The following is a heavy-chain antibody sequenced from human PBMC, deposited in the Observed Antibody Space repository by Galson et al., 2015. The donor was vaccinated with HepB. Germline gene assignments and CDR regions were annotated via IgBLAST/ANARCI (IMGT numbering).Heavy chain of an antibody. CDR2: IWYDGSNK. CDR1: GFTFSSYG. J-gene: IGHJ3*02. CDR3: ARAAWATLDRGAFDI. D-gene: IGHD2-15*01. Sequence: SLRLSCAASGFTFSSYGMHWVRQAPGKGLEWVAVIWYDGSNKYYADSVKGRFTISRDNSKNTLYLQMNSLRAEDTAVYYCARAAWATLDRGAFDIWGQGTMVTVSS. V-gene: IGHV3-33*01.